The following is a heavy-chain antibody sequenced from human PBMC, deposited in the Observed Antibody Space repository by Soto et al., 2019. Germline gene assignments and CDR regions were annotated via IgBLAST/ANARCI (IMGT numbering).Heavy chain of an antibody. CDR2: ISAYNGNT. CDR1: GYTFTSYG. J-gene: IGHJ6*02. Sequence: GASVKVSCKASGYTFTSYGISWVRQAPGQGLEWMGWISAYNGNTNYAQKLQGRVTMTTDTSTSTAYMELNSLRAEDTAVYYCARDLRVTIFGVALYYYYYGMDVWGQGTTVTVSS. D-gene: IGHD3-3*01. CDR3: ARDLRVTIFGVALYYYYYGMDV. V-gene: IGHV1-18*01.